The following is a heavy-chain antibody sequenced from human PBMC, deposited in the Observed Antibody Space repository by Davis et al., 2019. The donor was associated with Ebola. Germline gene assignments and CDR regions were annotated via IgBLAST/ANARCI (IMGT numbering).Heavy chain of an antibody. V-gene: IGHV6-1*01. CDR2: TYYRSKWYN. CDR1: GDSVSSNSAA. Sequence: HSQTLSLTCAISGDSVSSNSAAWNWIRQSPSRGLEWLGRTYYRSKWYNDYAVSVKSRITINPDTSKNQFSLQLNSVTPEDKAVYYCARYGGYSYGFDYYYGMDVWGQGTTVTVSS. CDR3: ARYGGYSYGFDYYYGMDV. D-gene: IGHD5-18*01. J-gene: IGHJ6*02.